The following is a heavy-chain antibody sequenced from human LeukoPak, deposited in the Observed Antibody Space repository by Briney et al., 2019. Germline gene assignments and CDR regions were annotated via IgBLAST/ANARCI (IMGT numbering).Heavy chain of an antibody. J-gene: IGHJ4*02. CDR3: ARGHSAWYDY. CDR2: ISGSGGST. Sequence: GGSLRLSCAASGFTFSSYAMNWVRQAPGKGLEWVSAISGSGGSTYYANSVKGRFTISRDNSKNTLYLQMNSLRAKDSAIYYCARGHSAWYDYWGQGTLVTVSS. CDR1: GFTFSSYA. D-gene: IGHD6-19*01. V-gene: IGHV3-23*01.